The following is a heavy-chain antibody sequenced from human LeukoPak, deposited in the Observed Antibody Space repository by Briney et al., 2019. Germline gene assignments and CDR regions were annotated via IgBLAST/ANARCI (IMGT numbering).Heavy chain of an antibody. CDR2: ISATGGTI. D-gene: IGHD2-2*02. Sequence: GGSLRLSCAASGFTFSSNGMNWVRQAPGKGLEWVSYISATGGTIYYADSVKGRFTISRDNAKNSLYLQMNSLRAEDTAVYYCARVGEYQLLYYDYWGQGTLVTVSS. CDR1: GFTFSSNG. CDR3: ARVGEYQLLYYDY. J-gene: IGHJ4*02. V-gene: IGHV3-48*04.